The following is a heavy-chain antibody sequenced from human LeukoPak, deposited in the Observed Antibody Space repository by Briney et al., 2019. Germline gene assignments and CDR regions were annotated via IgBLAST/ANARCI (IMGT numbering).Heavy chain of an antibody. CDR3: ARAPLALIVFDI. CDR2: IHYSGST. V-gene: IGHV4-59*01. D-gene: IGHD2-21*01. J-gene: IGHJ3*02. CDR1: GDSMISYY. Sequence: PSETLSHTCTVSGDSMISYYWSWIRQPPGKGLEWIGYIHYSGSTNYNPSLKSRVTISVDTSKNQFSLKLSSVTAADTAMYYCARAPLALIVFDIWGQGTMVTVSS.